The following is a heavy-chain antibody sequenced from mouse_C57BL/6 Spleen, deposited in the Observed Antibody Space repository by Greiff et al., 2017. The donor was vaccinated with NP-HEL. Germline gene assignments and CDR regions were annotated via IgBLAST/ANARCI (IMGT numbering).Heavy chain of an antibody. CDR1: GYAFSSSW. CDR3: STVALYYFDY. J-gene: IGHJ2*01. Sequence: QVQLKESGPELVKPGASVKISCKASGYAFSSSWMNWVKQRPGKGLEWIGRIYPGDGDTNYNGKFKGKATLTADKSSSTAYMQLSSLTSEDSAVYFCSTVALYYFDYWGQGTTLTVSS. D-gene: IGHD1-1*01. CDR2: IYPGDGDT. V-gene: IGHV1-82*01.